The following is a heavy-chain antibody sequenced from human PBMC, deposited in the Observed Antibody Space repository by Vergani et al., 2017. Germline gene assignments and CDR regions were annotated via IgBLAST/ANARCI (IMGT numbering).Heavy chain of an antibody. CDR2: INPSGGST. CDR3: AKLYSSKFYYYYGMDV. D-gene: IGHD6-13*01. CDR1: GYTFTSYY. J-gene: IGHJ6*02. V-gene: IGHV1-46*01. Sequence: QVQLVQSGAEVKKPGASVKVSCKASGYTFTSYYMHWVRQAPGQGLEWMGIINPSGGSTSYAQKFQGRVTMTRDTSTSTVYMELSSLRSEDTAVYYCAKLYSSKFYYYYGMDVWGQGTTVTVSS.